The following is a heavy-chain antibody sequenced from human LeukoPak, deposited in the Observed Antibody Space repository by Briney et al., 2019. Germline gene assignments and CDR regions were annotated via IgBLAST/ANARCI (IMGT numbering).Heavy chain of an antibody. CDR1: GFTFSSYG. Sequence: PGGSLRLSCAASGFTFSSYGMHWVRQAPGKGLEWVAVIWYDGSNKYYADSVKGRFTISRDNSKNTLYLQMNSLRAEDTAVYYCARVGSSSWYSEYWGQGTLVTASS. CDR2: IWYDGSNK. CDR3: ARVGSSSWYSEY. J-gene: IGHJ4*02. V-gene: IGHV3-33*01. D-gene: IGHD6-13*01.